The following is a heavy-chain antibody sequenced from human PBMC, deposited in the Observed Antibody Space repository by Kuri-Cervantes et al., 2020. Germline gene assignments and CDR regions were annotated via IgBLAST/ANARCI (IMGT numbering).Heavy chain of an antibody. CDR3: ASPTTVTNAALLGY. J-gene: IGHJ4*02. D-gene: IGHD4-17*01. V-gene: IGHV1-69*13. Sequence: SVKVSCKASGGTFSSYAISWVRQAPGQGLEWMGGIIPIFGTANYAQKFQGRVTITADESTSTAYMELNSLRSEDTAVYYCASPTTVTNAALLGYWGQGTLVTVSS. CDR1: GGTFSSYA. CDR2: IIPIFGTA.